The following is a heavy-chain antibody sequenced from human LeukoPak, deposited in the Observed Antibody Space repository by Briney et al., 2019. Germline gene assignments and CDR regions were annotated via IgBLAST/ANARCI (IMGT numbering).Heavy chain of an antibody. CDR1: GFTFSSYA. V-gene: IGHV3-23*01. D-gene: IGHD5-18*01. Sequence: PGGSLRLSCAASGFTFSSYAMSWVRQAPGKGLEWVSAISGSGGSTYYADSVKGRFTISRDNSKNTLYLQMNSLRAEDTAVYYCAKGNRGYSYGYGDVWGQGTTVTVSS. CDR3: AKGNRGYSYGYGDV. CDR2: ISGSGGST. J-gene: IGHJ6*02.